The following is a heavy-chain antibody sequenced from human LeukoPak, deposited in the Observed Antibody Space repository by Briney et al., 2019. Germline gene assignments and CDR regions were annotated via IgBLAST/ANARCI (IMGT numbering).Heavy chain of an antibody. J-gene: IGHJ4*02. V-gene: IGHV3-64*04. CDR3: ARGLDY. CDR1: GFTLSSLA. CDR2: ISNNGGWT. Sequence: PGGSLRLSCSASGFTLSSLAMHWVRQAPGKGLEDVSAISNNGGWTYYADSVKGRFTISRDDAKNSLYLQMNSLRAEDTAVYYCARGLDYWGQGTLVTVSS.